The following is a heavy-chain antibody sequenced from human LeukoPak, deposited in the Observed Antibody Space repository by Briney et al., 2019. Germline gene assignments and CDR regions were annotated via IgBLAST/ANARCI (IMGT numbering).Heavy chain of an antibody. CDR3: ARGPGTGRSDY. J-gene: IGHJ4*02. CDR1: GYTFTGYY. Sequence: GASVKVSCKASGYTFTGYYMHWVRQAPGQGLEWMGWMNPNSGNTGYAQKFQGRVTITRNTSISTAYMELSSLRSEDTAVYYCARGPGTGRSDYWGQGTLVTVSS. CDR2: MNPNSGNT. V-gene: IGHV1-8*03.